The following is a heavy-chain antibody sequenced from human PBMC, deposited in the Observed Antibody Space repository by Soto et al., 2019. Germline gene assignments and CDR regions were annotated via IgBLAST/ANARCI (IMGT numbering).Heavy chain of an antibody. J-gene: IGHJ5*02. CDR1: GHSFTSYW. Sequence: GESLKISCKGSGHSFTSYWISWVRQMPGKGLEWMGRIDPSDSYTNYSPSFQGHVTISADTSISTAYMQLNSLKIDDTAVYYCAREVVETSSLWLDPWGQGTLVTVSS. D-gene: IGHD6-6*01. CDR3: AREVVETSSLWLDP. CDR2: IDPSDSYT. V-gene: IGHV5-10-1*01.